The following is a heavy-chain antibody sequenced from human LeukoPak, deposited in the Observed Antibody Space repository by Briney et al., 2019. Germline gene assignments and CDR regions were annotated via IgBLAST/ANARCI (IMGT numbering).Heavy chain of an antibody. V-gene: IGHV1-46*01. CDR2: INPSGGTT. Sequence: ASVKVSCKASGYTFTSYYMHWVRQAPGQGLEWMGIINPSGGTTSYAQKFQGRVTMTRDMSTSTVYMELSSLRSEDTAVYYCAISYYDILTGYSTDNNWFDPWGQGTLVTVSS. J-gene: IGHJ5*02. D-gene: IGHD3-9*01. CDR3: AISYYDILTGYSTDNNWFDP. CDR1: GYTFTSYY.